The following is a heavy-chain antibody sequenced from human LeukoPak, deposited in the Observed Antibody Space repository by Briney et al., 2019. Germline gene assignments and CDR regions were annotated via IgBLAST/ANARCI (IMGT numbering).Heavy chain of an antibody. CDR1: GFTFSSYA. CDR2: ISGSGGST. V-gene: IGHV3-23*01. Sequence: GGSLRLSCAASGFTFSSYAMSWVRQAPGKGLEWVSAISGSGGSTYYADSVKGRFTISRDNSKNTLYLQMNSLRAEDTAVYYCARDSDEYCSGGSCSTFDYWGQGTLVTVSS. CDR3: ARDSDEYCSGGSCSTFDY. J-gene: IGHJ4*02. D-gene: IGHD2-15*01.